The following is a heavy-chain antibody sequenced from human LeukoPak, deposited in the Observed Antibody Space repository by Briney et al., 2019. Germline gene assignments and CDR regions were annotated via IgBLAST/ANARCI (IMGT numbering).Heavy chain of an antibody. V-gene: IGHV3-23*01. Sequence: GGSLRLSCAASGFTVSSNYMSWVRQAPGKGLEWVSAISGSGGSTYYANSVKGRFTISRDNSKNTLNLQMNSLRAEDTALYYCAKDSVPLLYYYYMDVWGKGTTVTVSS. CDR2: ISGSGGST. CDR1: GFTVSSNY. CDR3: AKDSVPLLYYYYMDV. J-gene: IGHJ6*03.